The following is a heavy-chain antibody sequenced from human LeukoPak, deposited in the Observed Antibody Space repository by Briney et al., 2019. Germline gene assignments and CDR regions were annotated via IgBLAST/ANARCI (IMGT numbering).Heavy chain of an antibody. CDR1: GGSISSSSYY. CDR2: IYYSGST. V-gene: IGHV4-39*07. CDR3: ARSRRYYYGSGKPDV. Sequence: SEPLSLTCTVSGGSISSSSYYWRWIRQPPGKGLEWIGSIYYSGSTYYNPSLKSRVTISVDTSKNQFSLKLSSVTAADTAVYYCARSRRYYYGSGKPDVWGKGTTVTVSS. D-gene: IGHD3-10*01. J-gene: IGHJ6*04.